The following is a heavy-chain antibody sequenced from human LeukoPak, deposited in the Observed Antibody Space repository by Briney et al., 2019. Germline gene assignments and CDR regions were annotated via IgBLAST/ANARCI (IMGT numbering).Heavy chain of an antibody. CDR3: ARAGYSSGWSNYFYYMGA. D-gene: IGHD6-19*01. CDR2: IKRDGSEK. Sequence: PGGSLRLSCEASGFTFSSYWMSWVRQAPGKGLEWVANIKRDGSEKYYVDSVKGRFTISRDNAKNSLYLQINSVRAEDTAVYFCARAGYSSGWSNYFYYMGAWGTGTTVTVSS. CDR1: GFTFSSYW. J-gene: IGHJ6*03. V-gene: IGHV3-7*01.